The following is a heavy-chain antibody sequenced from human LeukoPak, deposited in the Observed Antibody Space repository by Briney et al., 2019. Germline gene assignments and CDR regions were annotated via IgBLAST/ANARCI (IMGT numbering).Heavy chain of an antibody. CDR1: AYSFTSYC. CDR2: IFSGDSDT. Sequence: GESLKISCKASAYSFTSYCSGCVRQLAANGLEWMGAIFSGDSDTRYNASFQNHGTISADKSISTAYLQWSSLKASDTAMYYCARHGGGHDYGDYVSDYWGQGTLVTVSS. D-gene: IGHD4-17*01. V-gene: IGHV5-51*01. CDR3: ARHGGGHDYGDYVSDY. J-gene: IGHJ4*02.